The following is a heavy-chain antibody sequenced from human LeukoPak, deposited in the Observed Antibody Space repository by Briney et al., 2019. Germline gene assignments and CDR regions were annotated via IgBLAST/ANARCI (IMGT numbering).Heavy chain of an antibody. CDR3: ARGVLRFLEWLPRYYFDY. CDR1: GGSFSGYY. D-gene: IGHD3-3*01. Sequence: SETLSLTCAVYGGSFSGYYWSWIRQPPGKGLEWIGEINHSGSTNYNPSLKSRVTMSVDTSKNQFSLKLSSVTAADTAVYYCARGVLRFLEWLPRYYFDYWGQGTLVTVSS. CDR2: INHSGST. J-gene: IGHJ4*02. V-gene: IGHV4-34*01.